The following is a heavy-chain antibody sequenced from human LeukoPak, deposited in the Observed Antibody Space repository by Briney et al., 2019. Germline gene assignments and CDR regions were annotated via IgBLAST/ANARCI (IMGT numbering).Heavy chain of an antibody. CDR1: GFAFSSFV. J-gene: IGHJ4*02. D-gene: IGHD6-13*01. V-gene: IGHV3-53*01. CDR2: IYSGGTT. CDR3: ARDSSSWLYFDY. Sequence: GGSLRLSCAASGFAFSSFVMSWVRQAPGKGLEWVSVIYSGGTTYYADSVKGRFTISRDNSKNTLSLQMNSLRAEDTAVYYCARDSSSWLYFDYWGQGTWSPSPQ.